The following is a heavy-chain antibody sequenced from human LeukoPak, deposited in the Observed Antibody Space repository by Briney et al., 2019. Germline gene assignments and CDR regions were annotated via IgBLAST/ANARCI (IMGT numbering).Heavy chain of an antibody. CDR2: INSSSSYI. D-gene: IGHD2-2*01. CDR1: GFTFSSYS. CDR3: ARDHLLFVPQPQSDAFDI. J-gene: IGHJ3*02. Sequence: GGSLRLSCAASGFTFSSYSMNWVRQAPGKGLEWVSSINSSSSYIYYADSVKGRFTISRDNAKNSLYLQMNSLRAEDTAVYYCARDHLLFVPQPQSDAFDIWGQGTMVTVSS. V-gene: IGHV3-21*01.